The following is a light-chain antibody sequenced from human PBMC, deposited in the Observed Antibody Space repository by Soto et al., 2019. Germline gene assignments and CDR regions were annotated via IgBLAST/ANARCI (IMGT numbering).Light chain of an antibody. CDR1: QSVSSY. CDR2: DAS. Sequence: EIVLTQSPATLSLSPGERATLSCRASQSVSSYLAWYQQKPGQAPRLLIYDASNRATGIPPRFSGSGSGTDFTLTISSLEPEDFAVYYYQQRSNWPPVTFGQGTKLEIK. J-gene: IGKJ2*01. V-gene: IGKV3-11*01. CDR3: QQRSNWPPVT.